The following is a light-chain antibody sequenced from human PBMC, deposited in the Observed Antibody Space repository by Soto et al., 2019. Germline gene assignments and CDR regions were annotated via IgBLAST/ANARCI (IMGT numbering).Light chain of an antibody. CDR1: SSDVGGYNY. Sequence: QSVLTQPASVSGSAAQSITISCTGTSSDVGGYNYVSWYQQHPGKAPKLMIYDVSNRPSGVSNRFSGTKSGNTASLTISGLQAEDEADYYYSSYTSSSTLVFGGGTKLTVL. J-gene: IGLJ2*01. V-gene: IGLV2-14*01. CDR3: SSYTSSSTLV. CDR2: DVS.